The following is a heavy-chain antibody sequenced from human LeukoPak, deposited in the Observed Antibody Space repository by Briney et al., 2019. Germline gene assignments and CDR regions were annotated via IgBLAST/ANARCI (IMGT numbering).Heavy chain of an antibody. J-gene: IGHJ3*02. CDR3: AAIEVHWRGAFDI. D-gene: IGHD3-3*01. Sequence: GASVKVSCKASGYTFTDYYMHWVQQAPGKGLEWMGRVDPEDGETIYAEKFQGRVTITADTSTDTAYMELSSLRSEDTAVYYCAAIEVHWRGAFDIWGQGTMVTVSS. V-gene: IGHV1-69-2*01. CDR1: GYTFTDYY. CDR2: VDPEDGET.